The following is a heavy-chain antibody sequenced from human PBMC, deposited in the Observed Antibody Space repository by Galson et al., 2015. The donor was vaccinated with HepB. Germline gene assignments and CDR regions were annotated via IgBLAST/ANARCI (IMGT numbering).Heavy chain of an antibody. V-gene: IGHV1-3*01. CDR3: ARGAGRPFNWFDP. CDR2: INAGNGNT. D-gene: IGHD6-19*01. CDR1: GYTFTSYA. J-gene: IGHJ5*02. Sequence: SVKVSCKASGYTFTSYAMHWVRQAPGQRLEWMGWINAGNGNTKYSQKFQGRVTITRDTSASTAYMELSSLRSEDTAVYYCARGAGRPFNWFDPWGQGTLVTVSS.